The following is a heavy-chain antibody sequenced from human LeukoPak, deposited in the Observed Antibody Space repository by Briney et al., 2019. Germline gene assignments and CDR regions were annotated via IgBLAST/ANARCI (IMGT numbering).Heavy chain of an antibody. CDR1: GFTFSSYA. V-gene: IGHV3-23*01. CDR3: AKDRAAAGTGVRDYYYYYGMDV. Sequence: GGSLRLSCAASGFTFSSYAMSWVRQAPGKGLEWVSAISGSGGSTYYADSVKGQFTISRDNSKNTLYLQMNSLRAEDTAVYYCAKDRAAAGTGVRDYYYYYGMDVWGQGTTVTVSS. J-gene: IGHJ6*02. D-gene: IGHD6-13*01. CDR2: ISGSGGST.